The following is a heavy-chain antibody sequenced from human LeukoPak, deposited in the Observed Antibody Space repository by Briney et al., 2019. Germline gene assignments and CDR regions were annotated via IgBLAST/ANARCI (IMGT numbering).Heavy chain of an antibody. CDR1: GGSISSSSYY. CDR3: ARDGTFDI. J-gene: IGHJ3*02. D-gene: IGHD2-15*01. V-gene: IGHV4-39*02. CDR2: IYYSGTT. Sequence: SETLSLTCTVSGGSISSSSYYWGWIRQPPGKGLEWIGSIYYSGTTYYNPSLKSRVTISVDTSKNQFSLKLSSVTAADTAVYYCARDGTFDIWGQGTMVTVSS.